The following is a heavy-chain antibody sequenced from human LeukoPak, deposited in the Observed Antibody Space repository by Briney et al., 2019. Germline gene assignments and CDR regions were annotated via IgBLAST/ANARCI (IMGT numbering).Heavy chain of an antibody. CDR3: ARDIREVGESHYFDF. CDR2: IHSSGST. J-gene: IGHJ4*02. D-gene: IGHD1-26*01. V-gene: IGHV4-59*01. Sequence: SETPSLTCTVSGFSITTYYWSWIRQSPGNGLEWIGQIHSSGSTTYNPSLKSRVTISVDTSKNQFSLHLTSVTAADTAVYYCARDIREVGESHYFDFWGQGTLVTVTS. CDR1: GFSITTYY.